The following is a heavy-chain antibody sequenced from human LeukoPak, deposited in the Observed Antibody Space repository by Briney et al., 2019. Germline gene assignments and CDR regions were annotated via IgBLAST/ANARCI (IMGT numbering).Heavy chain of an antibody. V-gene: IGHV3-30*19. D-gene: IGHD3-22*01. Sequence: PGGSLRPSCVASGLSFSSYGFHWVRQAPGKGLEWVAVISFDGSNKFYADSVKGQFTISRDNSKNTLYLQVNTLRPEDTAVYYCARDSGSSGRYYDSSGYWATTIKGDFDSWGQGTLVTVSS. CDR1: GLSFSSYG. CDR3: ARDSGSSGRYYDSSGYWATTIKGDFDS. J-gene: IGHJ4*02. CDR2: ISFDGSNK.